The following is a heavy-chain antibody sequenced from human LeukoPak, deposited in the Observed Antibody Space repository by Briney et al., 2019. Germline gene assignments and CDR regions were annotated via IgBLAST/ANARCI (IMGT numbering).Heavy chain of an antibody. Sequence: GTLSLSCAASGFTFSTYYMSWVRQAPGKGLEWVANINQVGSEKFYVDSVEGRFTMSRDNTKNSLELQMNSLRAEDTAVYYCARALLLWFGNDYWGQGTLVTVSS. CDR1: GFTFSTYY. J-gene: IGHJ4*02. D-gene: IGHD3-10*01. V-gene: IGHV3-7*01. CDR2: INQVGSEK. CDR3: ARALLLWFGNDY.